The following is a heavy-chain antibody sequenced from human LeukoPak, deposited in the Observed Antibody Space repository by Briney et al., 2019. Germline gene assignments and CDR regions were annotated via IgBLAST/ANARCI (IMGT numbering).Heavy chain of an antibody. Sequence: SETLSLTCTVSGGSISSGSYYWSWIRQPAGKGLEWIGRIYTSGSTNYNPSLKSRVTISVDTSKNQFSLKLSSVTAADTAVYYCARGVLPREGYTAMETWGQGTLVTVSS. J-gene: IGHJ4*02. CDR3: ARGVLPREGYTAMET. CDR2: IYTSGST. V-gene: IGHV4-61*02. CDR1: GGSISSGSYY. D-gene: IGHD5-18*01.